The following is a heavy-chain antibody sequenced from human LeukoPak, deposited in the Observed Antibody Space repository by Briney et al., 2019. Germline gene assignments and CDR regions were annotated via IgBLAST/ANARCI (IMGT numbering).Heavy chain of an antibody. V-gene: IGHV1-2*02. CDR3: GRDGLWFGQLDY. Sequence: ASVKVSCKASGYTFTGSYIHWVRQAPGQGLEWMGWINPTSGGTNYAQKFQGRVTMTRDTSISTAYMELSWLTSDDTAMYYCGRDGLWFGQLDYWGQGTLVTVSS. CDR1: GYTFTGSY. J-gene: IGHJ4*02. D-gene: IGHD3-10*01. CDR2: INPTSGGT.